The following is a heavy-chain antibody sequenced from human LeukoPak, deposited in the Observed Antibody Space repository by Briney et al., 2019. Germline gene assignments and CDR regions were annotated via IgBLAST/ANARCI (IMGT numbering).Heavy chain of an antibody. CDR1: GFTFSSYG. J-gene: IGHJ4*02. CDR3: ARESLYSYNDYFDY. CDR2: IRYDGSNK. V-gene: IGHV3-30*02. Sequence: GGSLRLSCAASGFTFSSYGMHWVRQAPGKGLEWVAFIRYDGSNKYYADSVKGRFTISRDNSKNTLYLQMNSLRAEDTAVYYCARESLYSYNDYFDYWGQGTLVTVSS. D-gene: IGHD5-18*01.